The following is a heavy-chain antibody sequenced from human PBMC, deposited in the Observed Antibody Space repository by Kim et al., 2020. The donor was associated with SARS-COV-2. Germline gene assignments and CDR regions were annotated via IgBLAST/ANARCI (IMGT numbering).Heavy chain of an antibody. Sequence: ASVKVSCKASGYTFTSYYMHWVRQAPGQGLEWMGIINPSGGSTSYAQKFQGRVTMTRDTSTSTVYMELSSLRSEDTAVYYCARVGSVLWFGEPREYYFDYWGQGTLVTVSS. J-gene: IGHJ4*02. D-gene: IGHD3-10*01. CDR2: INPSGGST. CDR1: GYTFTSYY. CDR3: ARVGSVLWFGEPREYYFDY. V-gene: IGHV1-46*01.